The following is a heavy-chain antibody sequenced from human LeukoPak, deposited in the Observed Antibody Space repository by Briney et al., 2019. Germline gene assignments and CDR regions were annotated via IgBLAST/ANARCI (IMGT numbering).Heavy chain of an antibody. J-gene: IGHJ4*02. CDR1: GFTFSSYA. CDR2: ISYDGSNK. V-gene: IGHV3-30-3*01. Sequence: PGRSLRLSCAASGFTFSSYAMHWVRQAPGKGLEWVAVISYDGSNKYYADSVKGRFTISRDNSKNTLYLQMNSLRAEDTAVYYCARDRNRAIVPASGFDYWGQGTLVTVSS. D-gene: IGHD2-2*01. CDR3: ARDRNRAIVPASGFDY.